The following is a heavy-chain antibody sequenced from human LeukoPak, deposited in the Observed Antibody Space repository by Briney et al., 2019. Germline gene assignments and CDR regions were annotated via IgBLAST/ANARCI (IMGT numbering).Heavy chain of an antibody. J-gene: IGHJ4*02. CDR1: GGSISSGDYY. V-gene: IGHV4-30-4*01. D-gene: IGHD4-17*01. CDR2: IHYSENT. Sequence: SQTLSLTCTVSGGSISSGDYYWSWIRQPPGKGLEWIGYIHYSENTYYNPSLKSRVTMSVDTSKNQFSLKLSSVTAADTAVYYCARSWGGDYALNSWGQGTLVTVSS. CDR3: ARSWGGDYALNS.